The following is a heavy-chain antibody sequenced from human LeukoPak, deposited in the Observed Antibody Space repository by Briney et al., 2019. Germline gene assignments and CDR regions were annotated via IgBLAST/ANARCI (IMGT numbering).Heavy chain of an antibody. V-gene: IGHV1-18*01. J-gene: IGHJ5*02. Sequence: GASVKVSCKASGYTFSSYGISWVRQAPGQGLEWMGWISAYNGNTNYAQKLQGRVTMTTDTSTSTAYMELRSLRSDDTAVYYCARDHMVRGVIIPPWFDPWGQGTLVTVSS. CDR3: ARDHMVRGVIIPPWFDP. CDR2: ISAYNGNT. D-gene: IGHD3-10*01. CDR1: GYTFSSYG.